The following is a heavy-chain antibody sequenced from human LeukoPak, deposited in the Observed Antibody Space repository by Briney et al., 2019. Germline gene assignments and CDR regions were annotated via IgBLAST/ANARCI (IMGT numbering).Heavy chain of an antibody. CDR2: IKQDGSEK. V-gene: IGHV3-7*01. CDR3: ARVYTAMDPFDY. D-gene: IGHD5-18*01. CDR1: GFTFSSYW. Sequence: GGSLRLSCAASGFTFSSYWMSWVRQAPGKGLEWVANIKQDGSEKYYVDSVKGRFTISRDNSKNMVYLQMNSLRAEDTAVYYCARVYTAMDPFDYWGQGTLVTVSS. J-gene: IGHJ4*02.